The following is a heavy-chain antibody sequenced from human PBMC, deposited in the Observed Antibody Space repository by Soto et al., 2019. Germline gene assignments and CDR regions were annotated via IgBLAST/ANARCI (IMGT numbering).Heavy chain of an antibody. CDR2: IMAVFGTP. CDR3: ATSLGFYVAMEV. V-gene: IGHV1-69*01. CDR1: GGSFRSYA. D-gene: IGHD3-3*01. J-gene: IGHJ6*02. Sequence: QVQLVQSGAEVKKPGSSVRVSCKASGGSFRSYAISWVRQAPGQGLEWMGAIMAVFGTPTYAQRFQGRVTISADESTTTAYLDLSSLRSDDTAVYYCATSLGFYVAMEVWGQGTTVTVSS.